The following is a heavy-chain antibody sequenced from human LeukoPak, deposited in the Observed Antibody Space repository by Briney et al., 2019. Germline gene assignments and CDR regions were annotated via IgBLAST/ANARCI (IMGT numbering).Heavy chain of an antibody. D-gene: IGHD2-2*01. V-gene: IGHV3-33*01. CDR3: ARGVVPAAYYFDY. J-gene: IGHJ4*02. CDR2: IWYDGSNK. CDR1: GFTFSSYG. Sequence: GGSLRLSCAASGFTFSSYGMHWVRQAPGKGLEWVAVIWYDGSNKYYADYVKGRFTISRDNSKNTLYLQMNSLRAEDTAVYYCARGVVPAAYYFDYWGQGTLVTVSS.